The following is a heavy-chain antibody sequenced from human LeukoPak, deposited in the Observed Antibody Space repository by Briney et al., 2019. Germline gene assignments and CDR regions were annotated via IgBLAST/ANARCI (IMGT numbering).Heavy chain of an antibody. CDR2: ISWSSGII. J-gene: IGHJ4*02. V-gene: IGHV3-9*01. D-gene: IGHD1-26*01. CDR3: ASGLSYKLPYYFDY. Sequence: GGSLRLSCAASGFIFDDHGMHWVRQAPGKGLEWVSGISWSSGIIGYADSVKGRFTISRDNAKNSLYLQMNSLRAEDTAVYYCASGLSYKLPYYFDYWGQGTLVTVSS. CDR1: GFIFDDHG.